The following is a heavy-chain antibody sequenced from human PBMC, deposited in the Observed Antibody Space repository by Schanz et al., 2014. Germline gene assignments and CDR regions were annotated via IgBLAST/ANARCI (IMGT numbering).Heavy chain of an antibody. D-gene: IGHD4-17*01. CDR1: GFTFSSHW. CDR2: INSVGSNT. J-gene: IGHJ3*02. CDR3: ARKMKLGVYGGKGHDSLDI. V-gene: IGHV3-74*02. Sequence: EEQLLESGGGLVQPGGSLRLSCAASGFTFSSHWMHWVRQDPGKGLVWVARINSVGSNTDYADSVTGRFTISRDNAKNTLYLQMNALRAEDTAVYYCARKMKLGVYGGKGHDSLDIWGRGTMXTVSS.